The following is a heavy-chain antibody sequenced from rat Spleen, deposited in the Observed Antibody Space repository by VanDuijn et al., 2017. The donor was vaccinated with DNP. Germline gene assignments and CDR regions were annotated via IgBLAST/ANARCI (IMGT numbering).Heavy chain of an antibody. D-gene: IGHD1-7*01. CDR3: ARWTRYFDY. Sequence: EVQLQESGPGLVKPSQSLSLTCSVTGYSITSNYWGWIRKFPGNKMEWIGHISYSGYTSYNPSLKSRISITRDTSKNQFFRQLNSVTTEDRATYYCARWTRYFDYWGQGVMVTVSS. J-gene: IGHJ2*01. CDR2: ISYSGYT. V-gene: IGHV3-1*01. CDR1: GYSITSNY.